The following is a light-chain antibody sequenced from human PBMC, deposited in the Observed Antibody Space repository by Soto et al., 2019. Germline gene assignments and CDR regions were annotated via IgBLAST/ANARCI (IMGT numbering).Light chain of an antibody. J-gene: IGLJ3*02. CDR2: SNN. V-gene: IGLV1-44*01. CDR1: SSNIGSNT. CDR3: AAWDDRLNAPV. Sequence: QSVLTQPPSASGTPGQRVTISCSGSSSNIGSNTVNWYQQLPGTAPKLLIYSNNQRPSGVPDRFSGSKSGTSASLAISGLQSEDDADYYCAAWDDRLNAPVFGGGTKLTVL.